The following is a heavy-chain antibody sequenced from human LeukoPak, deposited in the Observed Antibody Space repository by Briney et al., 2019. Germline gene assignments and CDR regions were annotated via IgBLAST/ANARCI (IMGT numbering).Heavy chain of an antibody. D-gene: IGHD3-3*01. CDR3: ARDSDHYDFWSGYSNWFDP. CDR1: GGSFSGHY. Sequence: SETLSLTCAVYGGSFSGHYWSWIRQPPGKGLEWIGEINHSRSTNYNPSLKSRVTISVDTSKNQFSLKLSSVTAADTAVYYCARDSDHYDFWSGYSNWFDPWGQGTLVTVSS. J-gene: IGHJ5*02. CDR2: INHSRST. V-gene: IGHV4-34*01.